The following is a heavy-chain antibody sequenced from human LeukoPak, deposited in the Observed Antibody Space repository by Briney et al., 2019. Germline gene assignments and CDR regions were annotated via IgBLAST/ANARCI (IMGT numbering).Heavy chain of an antibody. D-gene: IGHD2-2*01. CDR1: GGSISGTNW. CDR3: SRESRPFCPFGY. J-gene: IGHJ4*02. Sequence: SETLSLTCGVSGGSISGTNWWSWVRQPPGQGLEWIGEISLAGQTNYNPSLNGRVTMSLDKSSNQLSLHLTSVTAADTATYYCSRESRPFCPFGYWGQGTLVIVSS. CDR2: ISLAGQT. V-gene: IGHV4/OR15-8*02.